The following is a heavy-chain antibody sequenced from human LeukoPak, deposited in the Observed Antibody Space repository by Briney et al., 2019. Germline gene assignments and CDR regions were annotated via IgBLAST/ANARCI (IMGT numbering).Heavy chain of an antibody. J-gene: IGHJ4*02. CDR2: IYYSGST. Sequence: PSETLSLTCTVSGGSISSYYWSWIRQPPGKGLEWIGYIYYSGSTNYNPSLKSRVTISVDTSKNQFSLKLSSVTAADTAVYCCARNSATIFGVVMDYFDYWGQGTLVTVSS. CDR3: ARNSATIFGVVMDYFDY. V-gene: IGHV4-59*01. D-gene: IGHD3-3*01. CDR1: GGSISSYY.